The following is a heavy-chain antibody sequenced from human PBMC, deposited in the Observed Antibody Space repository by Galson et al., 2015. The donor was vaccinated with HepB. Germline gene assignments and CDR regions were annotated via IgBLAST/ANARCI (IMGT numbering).Heavy chain of an antibody. J-gene: IGHJ3*02. Sequence: TLSLTCTVSGGSISSGGYYWSWIRQHPGKGLEWIGYIYYSGSTYYNPSLKSRVTISVDTSKNQFSLKLSSVTAADTAVYYCARGLGYDSSELQDAFDIWGQGTMVTVSS. V-gene: IGHV4-31*03. CDR1: GGSISSGGYY. CDR3: ARGLGYDSSELQDAFDI. D-gene: IGHD3-22*01. CDR2: IYYSGST.